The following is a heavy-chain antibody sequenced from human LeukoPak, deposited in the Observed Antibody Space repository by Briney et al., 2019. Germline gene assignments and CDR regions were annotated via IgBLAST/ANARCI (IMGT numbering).Heavy chain of an antibody. CDR1: GFTVSSNY. CDR3: ASSVVILTDAFDI. CDR2: IYSGGST. D-gene: IGHD3-10*01. J-gene: IGHJ3*02. Sequence: GGSLRLSCAASGFTVSSNYMSWVRQAPGKGLEWVSVIYSGGSTYYADSVKGRFTISRDNSKNTLYLRMNSLRAEDTAVYYCASSVVILTDAFDIWGQGTMVTVSS. V-gene: IGHV3-53*01.